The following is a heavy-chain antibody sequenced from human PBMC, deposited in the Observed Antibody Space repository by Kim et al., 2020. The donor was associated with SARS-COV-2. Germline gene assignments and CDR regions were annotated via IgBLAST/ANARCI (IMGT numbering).Heavy chain of an antibody. CDR2: ISYDGSNK. D-gene: IGHD2-21*01. J-gene: IGHJ4*01. V-gene: IGHV3-30-3*01. Sequence: GGSLRLSCAASGFTFSSYAMHWVRQAPGKGLEWVAVISYDGSNKYYADSVKGRFTICRDNSKNTLYLQMNSLRAEDTAVYYCARDSVRDIVVVIAEYWG. CDR3: ARDSVRDIVVVIAEY. CDR1: GFTFSSYA.